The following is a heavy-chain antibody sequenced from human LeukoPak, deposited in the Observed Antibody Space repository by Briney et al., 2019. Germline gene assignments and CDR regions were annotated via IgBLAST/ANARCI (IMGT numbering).Heavy chain of an antibody. D-gene: IGHD3-22*01. Sequence: PGGSLRLSCAASGFTFSTYNMNWVRQAPGQGLEWVSYISSSSTTIYYADSVKGRFTISRDSAKNSLYLQMNSLRAEDTAVYYCARDQYYYDSSGYLRFDYWGQGTLVTVSS. V-gene: IGHV3-48*01. CDR1: GFTFSTYN. J-gene: IGHJ4*02. CDR2: ISSSSTTI. CDR3: ARDQYYYDSSGYLRFDY.